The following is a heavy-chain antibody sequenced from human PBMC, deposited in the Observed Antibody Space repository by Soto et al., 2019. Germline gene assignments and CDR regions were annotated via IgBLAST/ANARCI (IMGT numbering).Heavy chain of an antibody. V-gene: IGHV4-59*12. Sequence: SETLSLTCTVSGGSISSYYWSWIRQPPGKGLEWIGYIYYSGSTNYNPSLKSRVTISVDTSKNQFSLKLSSVTAADTAVYYCARGQPPYYDFWCCYFPTVYYYDMVVWRKGTTVTVPS. J-gene: IGHJ6*03. D-gene: IGHD3-3*01. CDR2: IYYSGST. CDR1: GGSISSYY. CDR3: ARGQPPYYDFWCCYFPTVYYYDMVV.